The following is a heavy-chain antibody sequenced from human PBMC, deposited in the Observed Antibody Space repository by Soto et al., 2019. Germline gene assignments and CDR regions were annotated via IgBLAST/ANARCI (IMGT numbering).Heavy chain of an antibody. D-gene: IGHD3-10*01. CDR3: ARGTLLLWFGELLDSYYGMDV. CDR1: GFTFSDYY. J-gene: IGHJ6*02. CDR2: ISSSGSTI. V-gene: IGHV3-11*01. Sequence: PGGSLRLSCAASGFTFSDYYMSWIRQAPGKGLEWVSYISSSGSTIYYADSVKGRFTISRDNAKNSLYLQMNSLRAEDTAVYYCARGTLLLWFGELLDSYYGMDVWGQGTTVTVSS.